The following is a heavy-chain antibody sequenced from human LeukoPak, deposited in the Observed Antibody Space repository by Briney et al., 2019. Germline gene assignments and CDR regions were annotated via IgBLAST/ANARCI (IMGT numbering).Heavy chain of an antibody. V-gene: IGHV3-30*04. CDR3: AKDSYDFWSGYRSSGYFDY. CDR1: GFTFSSYA. D-gene: IGHD3-3*01. Sequence: GGSLRLSCAASGFTFSSYAMHWVRQAPGKGLEWVAVISYDGSNKYYADSVKGRFTISRDNSKNTLFLQMNSLRAEDTAVYYCAKDSYDFWSGYRSSGYFDYWGQGTLVTVSS. J-gene: IGHJ4*02. CDR2: ISYDGSNK.